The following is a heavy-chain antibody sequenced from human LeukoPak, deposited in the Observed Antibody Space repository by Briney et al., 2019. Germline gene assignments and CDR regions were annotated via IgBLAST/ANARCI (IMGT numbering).Heavy chain of an antibody. CDR1: GFTVSSNY. CDR3: AGDGSSSWPLGFDY. Sequence: GGSLRLSCAASGFTVSSNYMGWVRKAPGKGLEWVSVIYSGGSTYYADSVKGRFTISRDNSKNTLYLQMNSLRAEDTAVYYCAGDGSSSWPLGFDYWGQGTLVTVSS. CDR2: IYSGGST. J-gene: IGHJ4*02. D-gene: IGHD6-13*01. V-gene: IGHV3-53*01.